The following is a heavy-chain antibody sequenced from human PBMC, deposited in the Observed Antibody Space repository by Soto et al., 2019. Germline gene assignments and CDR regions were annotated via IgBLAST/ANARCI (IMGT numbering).Heavy chain of an antibody. CDR1: GYTFTGYY. D-gene: IGHD3-10*01. J-gene: IGHJ4*02. Sequence: ASVKVSCKASGYTFTGYYMHWVRQAPGQGLEWMGWINPNSGGTNYAQKFQGWVTMTRDTSISTAYMELSRLRSDDTAVYYCARDYYYGSGSYLAYWGQGTLVTVSS. V-gene: IGHV1-2*04. CDR2: INPNSGGT. CDR3: ARDYYYGSGSYLAY.